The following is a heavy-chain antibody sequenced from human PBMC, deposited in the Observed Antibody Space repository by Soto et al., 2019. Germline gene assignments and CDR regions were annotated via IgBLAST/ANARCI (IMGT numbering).Heavy chain of an antibody. V-gene: IGHV3-23*01. Sequence: GGSLRLSGAASGFTFSSYAMSWVRQARGKGLEWVSAISGSGGSTYYADSVKGRFTISRDNSKNTLYLQMNSLRAEDTAVYYCAKNGRGYSGLYYGMDVWGQGTTVTVSS. CDR1: GFTFSSYA. CDR2: ISGSGGST. D-gene: IGHD5-12*01. CDR3: AKNGRGYSGLYYGMDV. J-gene: IGHJ6*02.